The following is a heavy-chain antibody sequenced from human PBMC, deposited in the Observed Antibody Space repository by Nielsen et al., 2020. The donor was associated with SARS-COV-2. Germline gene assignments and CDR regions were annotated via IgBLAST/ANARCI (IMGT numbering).Heavy chain of an antibody. CDR3: ASRIVAAFDF. CDR2: INGGDGNT. J-gene: IGHJ4*02. Sequence: SLQVSCMASLYTFRHYSLHWFRQPPAQALHWLVWINGGDGNTKYSQEFQVRLTITRDTSASTVYMALSSLRSEDTAIYYCASRIVAAFDFWGQGTLLAVSS. CDR1: LYTFRHYS. V-gene: IGHV1-3*01. D-gene: IGHD1-26*01.